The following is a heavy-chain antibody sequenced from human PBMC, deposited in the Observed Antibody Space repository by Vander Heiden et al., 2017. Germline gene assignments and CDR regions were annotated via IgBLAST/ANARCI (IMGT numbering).Heavy chain of an antibody. J-gene: IGHJ4*02. D-gene: IGHD3-10*01. Sequence: EVQLLESGGGLVQPGGSLRLPCAASAFTFSPSFMTWVRQAPGKGLEWVSTVSRSGGSTYYADSVKGRFTISRDNSKNTLYLQMNSLRDEDTAAYYCAKSGDGSGTYIIGYFDYWGRGTLVTVSS. CDR3: AKSGDGSGTYIIGYFDY. CDR1: AFTFSPSF. CDR2: VSRSGGST. V-gene: IGHV3-23*01.